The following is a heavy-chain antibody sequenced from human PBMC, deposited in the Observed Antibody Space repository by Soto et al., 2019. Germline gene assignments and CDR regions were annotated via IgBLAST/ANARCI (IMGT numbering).Heavy chain of an antibody. CDR1: GGSFSGYY. J-gene: IGHJ4*02. D-gene: IGHD7-27*01. CDR3: ARGRNSLTGHDY. Sequence: QVQLQQWGAGLLKPSETLSLTCAVYGGSFSGYYWNWIRQPPGKGLEWIGEINHSGSTHYNPALKSRVPISVDTSKNQFSRKLSSVTAADTAVYYWARGRNSLTGHDYWGQGALVTVSS. V-gene: IGHV4-34*01. CDR2: INHSGST.